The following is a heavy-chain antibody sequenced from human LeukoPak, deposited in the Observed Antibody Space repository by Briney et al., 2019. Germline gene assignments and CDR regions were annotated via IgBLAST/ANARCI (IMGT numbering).Heavy chain of an antibody. J-gene: IGHJ5*02. Sequence: ASVTVSCKASGYTFTSYGISWVRQAPGQGLEWMGWISAYNGNTDYAQKLQGRVTMTTDTPTSTAYMELRSLRSDDTAVYYCARVKVATILENWFDPWGQGTLVTVSS. D-gene: IGHD5-12*01. CDR1: GYTFTSYG. CDR2: ISAYNGNT. V-gene: IGHV1-18*04. CDR3: ARVKVATILENWFDP.